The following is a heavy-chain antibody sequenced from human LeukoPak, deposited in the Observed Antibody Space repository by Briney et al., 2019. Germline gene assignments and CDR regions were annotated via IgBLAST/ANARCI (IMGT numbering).Heavy chain of an antibody. CDR2: IKQDGSEK. Sequence: GGSLRLSCAASGLTFNNYWMNWVRQAPGKGLEWVANIKQDGSEKKYVDSVKGRFTISRDNAKKSLYLQMNSLRAEDTAVYYCARGKYDSSGYPLLGFNYWGQGTLVTVSS. D-gene: IGHD3-22*01. CDR1: GLTFNNYW. V-gene: IGHV3-7*01. CDR3: ARGKYDSSGYPLLGFNY. J-gene: IGHJ4*02.